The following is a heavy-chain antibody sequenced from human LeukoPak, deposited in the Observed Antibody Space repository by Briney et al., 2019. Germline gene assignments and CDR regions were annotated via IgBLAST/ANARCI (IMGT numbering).Heavy chain of an antibody. CDR3: ARSVISVVVPAALDY. J-gene: IGHJ4*02. CDR1: GGTFSSYA. D-gene: IGHD2-2*01. CDR2: ITPIFGTA. Sequence: SVKVSCKASGGTFSSYAISWVRQAPGQGLEWMGRITPIFGTANYAQKFQGRVTITTDESTSTAYMELSSLRSEDTAVYYCARSVISVVVPAALDYWGQGTLVTVSS. V-gene: IGHV1-69*05.